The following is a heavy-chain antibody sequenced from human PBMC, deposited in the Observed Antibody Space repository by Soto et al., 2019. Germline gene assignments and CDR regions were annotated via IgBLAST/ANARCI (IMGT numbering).Heavy chain of an antibody. V-gene: IGHV1-2*04. CDR3: ARESPTVNTASYYFDS. CDR1: GYTFTGYY. D-gene: IGHD4-17*01. Sequence: ASVKVSCKASGYTFTGYYMHWVRQAPGQGLEWMGWINPNSGGTNYAQKFQGWVTMTRDTSISTASMELSRLRSDDTAVYYCARESPTVNTASYYFDSWGQGTLVTSSS. CDR2: INPNSGGT. J-gene: IGHJ4*02.